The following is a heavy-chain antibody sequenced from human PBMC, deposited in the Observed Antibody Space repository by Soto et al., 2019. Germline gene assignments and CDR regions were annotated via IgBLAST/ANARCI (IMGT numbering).Heavy chain of an antibody. J-gene: IGHJ6*02. V-gene: IGHV1-46*01. Sequence: ASVKVSCKASGYTFTRYYMHWVRQAPGQGLEWMGIINPSGGSTSYAQKFQGRVTMTRDTSTGTVYMELSSLRSEDTAVYYCARAGTTPLYYYYGMDVWGQGTTVTVSS. CDR3: ARAGTTPLYYYYGMDV. D-gene: IGHD1-1*01. CDR2: INPSGGST. CDR1: GYTFTRYY.